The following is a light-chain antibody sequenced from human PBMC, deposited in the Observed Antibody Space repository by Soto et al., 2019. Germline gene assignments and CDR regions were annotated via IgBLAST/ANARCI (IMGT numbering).Light chain of an antibody. V-gene: IGLV2-14*01. J-gene: IGLJ1*01. Sequence: QSALTQPASVSGSPGQSITISCTGNSXXXGAYNYVSWLQQHPGKAPKLMVYDVSDRPSGVSNRFSGSKSVNTASLTISGLQAEDEADYYCASYTTSTTRYLFGTGT. CDR2: DVS. CDR1: SXXXGAYNY. CDR3: ASYTTSTTRYL.